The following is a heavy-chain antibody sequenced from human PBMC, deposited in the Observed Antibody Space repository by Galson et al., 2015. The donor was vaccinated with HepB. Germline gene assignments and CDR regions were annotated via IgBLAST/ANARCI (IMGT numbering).Heavy chain of an antibody. V-gene: IGHV3-21*01. Sequence: SLRLSCAASGFTFSSYSMNWVRQAPGKGLEWVSSISSSRSYKYYADSVKGRFTISRDNAKNSLYLQMNSLRAEDTAVYYCARYYYDSSGSSYFAYCGQASLVTVSS. CDR2: ISSSRSYK. CDR3: ARYYYDSSGSSYFAY. CDR1: GFTFSSYS. J-gene: IGHJ4*02. D-gene: IGHD3-22*01.